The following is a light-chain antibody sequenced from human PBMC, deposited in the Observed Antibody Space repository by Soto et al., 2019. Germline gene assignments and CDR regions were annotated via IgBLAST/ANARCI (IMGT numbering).Light chain of an antibody. CDR1: QSVSNY. CDR2: DAS. J-gene: IGKJ5*01. Sequence: EIVLTQSPATLSLSPGERATLSCRASQSVSNYLAWYQQKPGQAPRLLIYDASNRATSIPARFSGGGSGTEFTLTISSLEPEDFAVYYCHHRSNWPPITFGQGTRLEIK. V-gene: IGKV3-11*01. CDR3: HHRSNWPPIT.